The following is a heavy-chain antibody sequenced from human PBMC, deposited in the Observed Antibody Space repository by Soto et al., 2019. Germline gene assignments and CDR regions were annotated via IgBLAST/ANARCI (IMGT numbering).Heavy chain of an antibody. Sequence: PSETLSLTCAVYGGSFSGYYWSWIRQPPGKGLEWIGEINHSGSTNYNPSLKSRVTISVDTSKNQFSLKLSSVTAADTAVYYCARGGAFCLSGGSCYSKDYYYYYGMDVWGQGTTVTVSS. D-gene: IGHD2-15*01. J-gene: IGHJ6*02. CDR1: GGSFSGYY. CDR2: INHSGST. CDR3: ARGGAFCLSGGSCYSKDYYYYYGMDV. V-gene: IGHV4-34*01.